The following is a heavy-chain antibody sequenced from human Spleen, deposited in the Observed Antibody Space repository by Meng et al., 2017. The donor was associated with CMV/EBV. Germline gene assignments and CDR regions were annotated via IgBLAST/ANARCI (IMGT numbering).Heavy chain of an antibody. D-gene: IGHD3-22*01. CDR1: GFTFSNAW. V-gene: IGHV3-7*01. CDR2: IKQDGSEK. CDR3: SYQLIDQFYYYDVDV. Sequence: GESLKISCAASGFTFSNAWMSWVRQAPGKGLEWVANIKQDGSEKYYVDSVKGRFTISRDNAENSLYLQMNSLRAEDTAVYYCSYQLIDQFYYYDVDVWGQGTTVTVSS. J-gene: IGHJ6*02.